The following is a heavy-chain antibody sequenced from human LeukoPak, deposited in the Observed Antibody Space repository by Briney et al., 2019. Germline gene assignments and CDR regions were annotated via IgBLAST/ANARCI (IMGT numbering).Heavy chain of an antibody. V-gene: IGHV4-39*01. CDR2: IYYSGST. D-gene: IGHD6-19*01. Sequence: SETLSLTCTVSGGSISSSSYYWGWIRQPPGKGLEWIGSIYYSGSTYYNPSLKSRVTISVDTSKNQFSLKLSSVTAADTAVYYCARGEYSSGWYVGGDAFDIWGQGTMVTVSS. CDR3: ARGEYSSGWYVGGDAFDI. CDR1: GGSISSSSYY. J-gene: IGHJ3*02.